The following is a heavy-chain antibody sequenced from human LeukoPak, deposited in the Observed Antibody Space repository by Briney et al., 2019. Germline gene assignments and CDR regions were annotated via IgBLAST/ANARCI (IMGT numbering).Heavy chain of an antibody. Sequence: GGSLRLCRAASGFTFTDAWMCWVRQAPGKGLEWGGRIKNKTSGGPTEYAAPVKRRFTISSDDSQNTLFLQMNSLKTEDTAVYYCTTGATYSPGAFDIWGQGTMVTVSS. CDR2: IKNKTSGGPT. D-gene: IGHD3-16*01. CDR1: GFTFTDAW. J-gene: IGHJ3*02. V-gene: IGHV3-15*01. CDR3: TTGATYSPGAFDI.